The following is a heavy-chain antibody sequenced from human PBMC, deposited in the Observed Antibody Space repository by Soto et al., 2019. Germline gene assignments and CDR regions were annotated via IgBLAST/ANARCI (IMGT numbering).Heavy chain of an antibody. D-gene: IGHD3-3*01. CDR2: TFYSGST. J-gene: IGHJ4*02. CDR3: ARLGEIYYFDY. CDR1: GASISSTSYY. Sequence: ASETLSLTCTVSGASISSTSYYWGWVRQPPGKGLEWIGTTFYSGSTYYNPSLKSRVTVSADTSKNQLSLRLSSVTAAETAPYYCARLGEIYYFDYLGQGTLVTVSS. V-gene: IGHV4-39*01.